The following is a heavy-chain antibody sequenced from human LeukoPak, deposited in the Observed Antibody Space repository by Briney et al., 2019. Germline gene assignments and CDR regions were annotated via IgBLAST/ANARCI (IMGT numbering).Heavy chain of an antibody. CDR2: ISSSGSTI. CDR3: ARGDYYDLLRRRGHAFDI. Sequence: PGGSLRLSCAASGFTFSDYYMSWIRQAPGKGLEWVSYISSSGSTIYYADPVKGRFTISRDNAKNSLYLQMNSLRAEDTAVYYCARGDYYDLLRRRGHAFDIWGQGTMVTVSS. CDR1: GFTFSDYY. V-gene: IGHV3-11*01. D-gene: IGHD3-22*01. J-gene: IGHJ3*02.